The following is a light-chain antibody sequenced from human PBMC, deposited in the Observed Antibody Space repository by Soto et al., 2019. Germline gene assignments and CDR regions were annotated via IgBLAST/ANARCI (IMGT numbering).Light chain of an antibody. J-gene: IGKJ1*01. Sequence: DIQMTQSPSPLSASVGDRVTITCRASQTIGTYLNWYRQKPGKAPKLLIYGASSLQSGVPSRFSGSGSGTDFTLTISSLQPEDFGTYYCQQSFSTPRTFGQGTKVDIK. V-gene: IGKV1-39*01. CDR3: QQSFSTPRT. CDR1: QTIGTY. CDR2: GAS.